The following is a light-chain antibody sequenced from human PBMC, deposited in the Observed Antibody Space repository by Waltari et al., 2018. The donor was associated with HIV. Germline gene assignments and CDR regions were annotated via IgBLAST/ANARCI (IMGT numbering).Light chain of an antibody. CDR3: ASYTSSSSLNYV. Sequence: SDLTQPASVSGFLGQSITISCTGGDSDFGLYNFISWYQRQPCKVPKLLLYEVDTRASGMPGRFSGSKSGNTASLTITGLQIEDEGLYYCASYTSSSSLNYVFGTGTKVTVL. CDR2: EVD. J-gene: IGLJ1*01. CDR1: DSDFGLYNF. V-gene: IGLV2-14*01.